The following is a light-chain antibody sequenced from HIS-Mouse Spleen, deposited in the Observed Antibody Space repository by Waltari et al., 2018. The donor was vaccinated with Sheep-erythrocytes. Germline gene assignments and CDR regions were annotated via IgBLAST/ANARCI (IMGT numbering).Light chain of an antibody. CDR3: CSYAGSSTPWV. CDR2: EGS. Sequence: QSALTQPRSVSGSPGQSVTISCTGTSSDVGGYNYVPWYQQHPGKAPKRMIYEGSKRPSGVSNRFSGSKSGNTASLTISGLQAEDEADYYCCSYAGSSTPWVFGGGTKLTVL. CDR1: SSDVGGYNY. J-gene: IGLJ3*02. V-gene: IGLV2-23*01.